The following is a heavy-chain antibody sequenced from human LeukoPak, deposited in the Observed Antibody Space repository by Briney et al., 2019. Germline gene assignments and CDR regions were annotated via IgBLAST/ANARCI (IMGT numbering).Heavy chain of an antibody. D-gene: IGHD2-2*03. CDR2: IYTSGST. V-gene: IGHV4-4*07. CDR1: GGSISSYY. J-gene: IGHJ5*02. CDR3: ARDGWARGPFDP. Sequence: SETLSLTCTVSGGSISSYYWSWIRQPAGKGLEWIGRIYTSGSTNYNPSLKSRVTMSVDTSENQFSLKLSSVTAADTAVYYCARDGWARGPFDPWGQGTLVTVSS.